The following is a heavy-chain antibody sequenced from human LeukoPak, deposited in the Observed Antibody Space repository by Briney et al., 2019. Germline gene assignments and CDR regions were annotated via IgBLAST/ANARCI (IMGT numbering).Heavy chain of an antibody. D-gene: IGHD3-3*01. V-gene: IGHV3-23*01. CDR1: GFTFSSYA. CDR3: AKDRTLSSPYYDFWSGYYKDYYFDY. Sequence: GGSLRLSCAASGFTFSSYAMSWVRQAPEKGLEWLSAISGSSGSTYYADTVKGRFTISRDNSKNTLYLQMNSLRAEDTVVYYCAKDRTLSSPYYDFWSGYYKDYYFDYWGQGTLVTVSS. J-gene: IGHJ4*02. CDR2: ISGSSGST.